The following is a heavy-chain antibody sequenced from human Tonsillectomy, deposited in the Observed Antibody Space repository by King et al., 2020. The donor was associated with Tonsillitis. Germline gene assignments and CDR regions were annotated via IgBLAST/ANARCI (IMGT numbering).Heavy chain of an antibody. CDR2: ISHDGNNK. J-gene: IGHJ6*02. CDR3: ARVMTILTANMALRSTGMDV. V-gene: IGHV3-30*04. Sequence: HVQLVESGGGVVQPGRSLRLSCAASGFTFSSYAMHWVRQAPGKGLEWVAVISHDGNNKYYADSVKGRFTISRDNSKNTLYLQMNSLRAEDTAVYYCARVMTILTANMALRSTGMDVWGQGTTVTVSS. D-gene: IGHD4/OR15-4a*01. CDR1: GFTFSSYA.